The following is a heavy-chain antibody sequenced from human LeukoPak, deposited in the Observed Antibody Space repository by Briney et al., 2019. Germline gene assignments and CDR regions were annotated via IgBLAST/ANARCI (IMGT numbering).Heavy chain of an antibody. J-gene: IGHJ4*02. CDR1: GDSISNSTYY. V-gene: IGHV4-39*02. CDR2: VYYSGST. CDR3: ATDRGVSWVHDYGDYVLFH. Sequence: SETLSLTCTVSGDSISNSTYYWAWIRQSPEKGLEWIGSVYYSGSTDYNPSIKSRVTISVDTSKNQFSMKLNSVTAADTAVYYCATDRGVSWVHDYGDYVLFHWGQGTLVTVSS. D-gene: IGHD4-17*01.